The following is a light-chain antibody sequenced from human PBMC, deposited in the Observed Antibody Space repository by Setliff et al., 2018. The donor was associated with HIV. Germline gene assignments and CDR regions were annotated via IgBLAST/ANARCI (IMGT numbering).Light chain of an antibody. J-gene: IGLJ3*02. V-gene: IGLV2-14*03. CDR3: SSYTRIATWV. CDR1: SSDVGGNNL. CDR2: DVH. Sequence: ALAQPASVSGSPGQSITISCTGTSSDVGGNNLVSWYQQHPGKAPKVMIYDVHNRPPGVSDRFSGSKSGDMATLSISGLQAEDEADYYCSSYTRIATWVFGGGTKVTVL.